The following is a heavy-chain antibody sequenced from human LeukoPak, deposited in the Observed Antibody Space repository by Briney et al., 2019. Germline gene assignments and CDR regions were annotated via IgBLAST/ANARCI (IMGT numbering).Heavy chain of an antibody. CDR2: IKQDGSEK. D-gene: IGHD1-26*01. CDR1: GFTFSSYW. V-gene: IGHV3-7*01. J-gene: IGHJ2*01. Sequence: GGSLRLSCAASGFTFSSYWMSWVRQAPGKGLEWVANIKQDGSEKYYVDSVKGRFTISRDNAKNSLYLQMNSLRAEDTAVYYCARVEWELLPGWYFDLWGRGTLVTVSS. CDR3: ARVEWELLPGWYFDL.